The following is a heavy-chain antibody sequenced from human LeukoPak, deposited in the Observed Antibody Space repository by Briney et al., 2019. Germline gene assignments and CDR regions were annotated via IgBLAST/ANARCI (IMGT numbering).Heavy chain of an antibody. CDR1: GGSISSYY. CDR3: ARGCPSSSWYPSCSDY. V-gene: IGHV4-59*08. J-gene: IGHJ4*02. CDR2: IYYSGST. D-gene: IGHD6-13*01. Sequence: PSETLSLTCTVSGGSISSYYWSWIRQPPGKGLEWIGYIYYSGSTNYNPSLKSRVTISVDTSKNQFSLKLSSVTAADTAVYYCARGCPSSSWYPSCSDYWGQGTLVTVSS.